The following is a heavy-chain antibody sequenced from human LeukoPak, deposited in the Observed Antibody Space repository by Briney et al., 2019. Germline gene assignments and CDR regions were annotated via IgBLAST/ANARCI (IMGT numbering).Heavy chain of an antibody. CDR3: AIPPGYCGNDCSFDH. Sequence: GESLGISCEGSGYSFSNYWIGWVRQMPGKGLEWMGIIYPGDYETRYSPSFQGLVTISVDKSISTAYLQWSSLKASDTAMYYCAIPPGYCGNDCSFDHWGQGTLVTVSS. D-gene: IGHD2-21*02. J-gene: IGHJ4*02. CDR2: IYPGDYET. CDR1: GYSFSNYW. V-gene: IGHV5-51*01.